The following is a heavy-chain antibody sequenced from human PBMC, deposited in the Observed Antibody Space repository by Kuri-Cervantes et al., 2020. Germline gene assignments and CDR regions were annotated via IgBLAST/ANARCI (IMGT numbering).Heavy chain of an antibody. V-gene: IGHV1-46*01. CDR2: INPSDGST. Sequence: ASVKVSCKASGYTLTSYYMHWVRQAPGRGLEWMGIINPSDGSTTYAQKFQGRVTMTRDTFTSTVYMELSSLRSEDTAVYYCAKLRIAAAGFDYWGLGTLVTVSS. CDR1: GYTLTSYY. J-gene: IGHJ4*02. CDR3: AKLRIAAAGFDY. D-gene: IGHD6-13*01.